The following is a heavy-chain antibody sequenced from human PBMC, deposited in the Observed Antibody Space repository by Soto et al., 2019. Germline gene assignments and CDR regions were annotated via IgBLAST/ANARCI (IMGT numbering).Heavy chain of an antibody. Sequence: GESLKISCKGFGYSFTSYWIAWVRQMPGKGLECMGIIYPGDSDTRYTPSFQGQVTMSADESISTVYLQWSSLKASDTAIYYCARVPGTTLYYYGLDVWGQGTTVTVSS. J-gene: IGHJ6*02. CDR2: IYPGDSDT. D-gene: IGHD1-7*01. CDR3: ARVPGTTLYYYGLDV. V-gene: IGHV5-51*01. CDR1: GYSFTSYW.